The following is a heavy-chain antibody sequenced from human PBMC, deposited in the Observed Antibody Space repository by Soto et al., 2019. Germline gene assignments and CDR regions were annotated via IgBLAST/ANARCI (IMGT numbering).Heavy chain of an antibody. Sequence: QITLKESGPTLVKPTQTLTLTCTFSGFSLSSTRMAVGWIRQPPGKALEWLALIYWDDDKRYSPFLKSRLTITKDTSKNQVVLTMSNMDPVDTAIYYCAHIVVAGVGYYFDDWGQGTLVTVSS. CDR2: IYWDDDK. D-gene: IGHD6-19*01. V-gene: IGHV2-5*02. J-gene: IGHJ4*02. CDR3: AHIVVAGVGYYFDD. CDR1: GFSLSSTRMA.